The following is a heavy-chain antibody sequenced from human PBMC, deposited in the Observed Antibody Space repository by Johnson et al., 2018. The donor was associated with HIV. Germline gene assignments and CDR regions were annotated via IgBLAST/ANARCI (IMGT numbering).Heavy chain of an antibody. CDR2: IKQDGSEK. D-gene: IGHD2-2*01. CDR1: GFTFSSYW. Sequence: VQLVESWGGLVQPGGSLRLSCAASGFTFSSYWMSWVRQAPGKGLEWVANIKQDGSEKYYVDSVKGRFTISRDNAKNSLYLQMNSLRAEDTAVYYCARETGDPVVPAARDAFDIWGQGTMVTVSS. V-gene: IGHV3-7*01. J-gene: IGHJ3*02. CDR3: ARETGDPVVPAARDAFDI.